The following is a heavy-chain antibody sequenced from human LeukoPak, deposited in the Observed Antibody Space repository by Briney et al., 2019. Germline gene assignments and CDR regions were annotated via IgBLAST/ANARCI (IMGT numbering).Heavy chain of an antibody. D-gene: IGHD3-22*01. J-gene: IGHJ4*02. V-gene: IGHV4-38-2*01. CDR1: GYSISSGYY. CDR3: ACRHDSSGYYYFDY. CDR2: IYHSGST. Sequence: SETLSLTCAVSGYSISSGYYWGWIRQPPGKGLEWIGSIYHSGSTCYNPSLKSRVTISVDTSKNQFSLKLSSVTAADTAVYYCACRHDSSGYYYFDYWGQGTLVTVSS.